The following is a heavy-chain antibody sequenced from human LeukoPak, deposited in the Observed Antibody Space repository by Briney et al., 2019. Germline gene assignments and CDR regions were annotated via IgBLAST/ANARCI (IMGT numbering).Heavy chain of an antibody. CDR1: GFTFSSYS. D-gene: IGHD6-19*01. V-gene: IGHV3-21*01. Sequence: GGSLRLSCAASGFTFSSYSMNWVRQAPGKGLEWVSSTSSSSSYIYYADSVKGRFTISRDNAKNSLYLQMNSLRAEDTAVYYCAREDDSGWTVDYWGQGTLVTVSS. CDR3: AREDDSGWTVDY. CDR2: TSSSSSYI. J-gene: IGHJ4*02.